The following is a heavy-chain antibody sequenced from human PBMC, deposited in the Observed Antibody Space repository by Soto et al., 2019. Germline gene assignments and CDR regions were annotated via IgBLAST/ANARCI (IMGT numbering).Heavy chain of an antibody. D-gene: IGHD3-22*01. CDR1: GFTFTDYG. CDR3: AKDTYYPDSSGYYVFDY. V-gene: IGHV3-30*18. J-gene: IGHJ4*02. CDR2: ISYDGSNK. Sequence: QVQLVESGGGVVQPGRSLRLSCADSGFTFTDYGMHWVRQAPGKGLEWVAVISYDGSNKNYADSVKGRFTISRDNSKNTLYLQMNSRRAEDTAVYYCAKDTYYPDSSGYYVFDYWGQGTLVTVSS.